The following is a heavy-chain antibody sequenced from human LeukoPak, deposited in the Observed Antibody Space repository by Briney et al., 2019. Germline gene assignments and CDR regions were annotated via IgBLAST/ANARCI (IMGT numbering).Heavy chain of an antibody. V-gene: IGHV4-61*09. D-gene: IGHD1-1*01. CDR1: GRSISSSNYY. CDR3: ARGGNWNSYYFAY. Sequence: SETLSLTCTVSGRSISSSNYYWHWIRQPAGKGLEWIGHIYTSGSGSTSYNPSLQSRVTISVDTSKNQFSLKMNSVTAADTAVYYCARGGNWNSYYFAYWGQGSLVTVSS. CDR2: IYTSGSGST. J-gene: IGHJ4*02.